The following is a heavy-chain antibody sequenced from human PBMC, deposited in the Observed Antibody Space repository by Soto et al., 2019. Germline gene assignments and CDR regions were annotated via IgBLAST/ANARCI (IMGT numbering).Heavy chain of an antibody. Sequence: HPGGSLRLSCAASGFTSSRYAMSWVRQAPGKGLEWVSAISGSGGSTYYADSVKGRFTISRDNSNNTLYLQMNSLRAEDTAVYYCAKDHVVVVPAAIRFTNKPLDAFDIWGQGTMVTVSS. CDR1: GFTSSRYA. J-gene: IGHJ3*02. V-gene: IGHV3-23*01. CDR2: ISGSGGST. D-gene: IGHD2-2*02. CDR3: AKDHVVVVPAAIRFTNKPLDAFDI.